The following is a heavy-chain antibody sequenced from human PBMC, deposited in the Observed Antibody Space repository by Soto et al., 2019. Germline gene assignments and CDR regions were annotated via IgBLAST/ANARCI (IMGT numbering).Heavy chain of an antibody. CDR2: IYNSGSS. D-gene: IGHD5-18*01. CDR3: ARGDTYFDY. V-gene: IGHV4-59*01. J-gene: IGHJ4*02. CDR1: GGSISTNY. Sequence: PSETLSLTCTVSGGSISTNYWSWIRQPPGKGLEWIGYIYNSGSSNYNPSLKSRVTISVDTSKNHFSLQLASVTAADTAVYYCARGDTYFDYWGQGTLVPVSS.